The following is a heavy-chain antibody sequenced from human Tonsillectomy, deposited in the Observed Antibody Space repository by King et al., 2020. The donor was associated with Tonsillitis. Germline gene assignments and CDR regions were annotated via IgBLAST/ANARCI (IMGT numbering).Heavy chain of an antibody. Sequence: VQLVESGGGLVQPGRSLRLSCAASGFTFDDYAMYWVRQAPGKGLEWVSGISWNSGSIGYADSVKGRFTISRDNAKNSLYLQMNSLRAEDTAFYYCAKGIAYYYDSSGYYPHYFDYWGQGTLVTVSS. CDR2: ISWNSGSI. J-gene: IGHJ4*02. CDR1: GFTFDDYA. CDR3: AKGIAYYYDSSGYYPHYFDY. D-gene: IGHD3-22*01. V-gene: IGHV3-9*01.